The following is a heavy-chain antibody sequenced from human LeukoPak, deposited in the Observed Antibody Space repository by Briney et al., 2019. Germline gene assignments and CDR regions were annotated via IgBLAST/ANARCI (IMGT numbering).Heavy chain of an antibody. CDR3: AKDTYYDSSGYSYDRYFDY. Sequence: GGSLRLSCAPSGFTFSSYWMSWVRQAPGKGLEWVAFIRYDGSNKYYADSVKGRFTISRDNSKNTLYLQMNSLRAEDTAVYYCAKDTYYDSSGYSYDRYFDYWGQGTLVTVSS. D-gene: IGHD3-22*01. CDR1: GFTFSSYW. V-gene: IGHV3-30*02. J-gene: IGHJ4*02. CDR2: IRYDGSNK.